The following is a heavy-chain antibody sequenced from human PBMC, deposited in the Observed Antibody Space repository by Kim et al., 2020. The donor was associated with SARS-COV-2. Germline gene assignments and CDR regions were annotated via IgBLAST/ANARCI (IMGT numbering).Heavy chain of an antibody. CDR2: IYTSGST. CDR3: ARNSLGYCSGGSCYEAFDP. CDR1: GGSISSYY. J-gene: IGHJ5*02. V-gene: IGHV4-4*07. D-gene: IGHD2-15*01. Sequence: SETLSLTCTVSGGSISSYYWSWIRQPAGKGLEWIGRIYTSGSTNYNPSLKSRVTMSVDTSKNQFSLKLTSVTAADMAVYYCARNSLGYCSGGSCYEAFDPWGQGTLVTVSS.